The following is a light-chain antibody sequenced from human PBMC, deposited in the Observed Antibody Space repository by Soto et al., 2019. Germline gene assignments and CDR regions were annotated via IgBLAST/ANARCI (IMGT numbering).Light chain of an antibody. CDR3: QAYDYSLTAFV. CDR2: AVS. CDR1: SSDVGGYNS. J-gene: IGLJ3*02. Sequence: LTQPPSASGSPGQSVTISCTGTSSDVGGYNSVSWYQQHPGKAPKLIIYAVSERPSGVPDRFSGSKSGNTASLTVSGLQAEDEADYYCQAYDYSLTAFVFGGGTKVTVL. V-gene: IGLV2-8*01.